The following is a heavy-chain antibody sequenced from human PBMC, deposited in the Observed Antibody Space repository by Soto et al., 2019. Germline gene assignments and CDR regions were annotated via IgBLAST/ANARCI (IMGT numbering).Heavy chain of an antibody. CDR3: ARDSGYDFGHDAFDI. V-gene: IGHV3-21*01. CDR1: GFTFSSYS. CDR2: ISSSSSYI. J-gene: IGHJ3*02. Sequence: GGSLRLSCAASGFTFSSYSMNWVRQAPGKGLEWVSSISSSSSYIYYADSVKGRFTISRDNAKNSLYLQMNSLRAEDTAVYYCARDSGYDFGHDAFDIWGQGTMVTVSS. D-gene: IGHD5-12*01.